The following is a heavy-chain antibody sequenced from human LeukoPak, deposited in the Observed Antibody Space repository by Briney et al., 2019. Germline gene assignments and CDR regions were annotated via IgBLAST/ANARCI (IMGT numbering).Heavy chain of an antibody. J-gene: IGHJ4*02. CDR1: GGSISSSNYY. CDR3: ARDRHKLVDIVAGILDY. D-gene: IGHD5-12*01. V-gene: IGHV4-39*07. Sequence: SETLSLTCTVSGGSISSSNYYWGWIRQPPGKGLEWIGYIFNSGSTYYNPSLKSRVTILVNTSKNQFSLKLSSVTAADTAVYYCARDRHKLVDIVAGILDYWGQGTLVTVSS. CDR2: IFNSGST.